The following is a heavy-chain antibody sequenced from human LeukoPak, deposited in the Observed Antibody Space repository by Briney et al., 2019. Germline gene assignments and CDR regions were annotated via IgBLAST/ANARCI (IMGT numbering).Heavy chain of an antibody. Sequence: GGSLRLSCAASGFTFSSYALSWVRQAPGKGLEWVSAISGSGGSTYYADSVKGRFTISRDNSKNTLYLQMNSLRAEDTAVYYCAKDLGYSYGFYFDYWGQGTLVTVSS. CDR3: AKDLGYSYGFYFDY. D-gene: IGHD5-18*01. CDR2: ISGSGGST. V-gene: IGHV3-23*01. CDR1: GFTFSSYA. J-gene: IGHJ4*02.